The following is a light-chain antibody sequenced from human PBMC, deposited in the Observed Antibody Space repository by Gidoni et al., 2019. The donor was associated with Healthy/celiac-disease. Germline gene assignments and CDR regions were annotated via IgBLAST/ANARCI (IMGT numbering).Light chain of an antibody. J-gene: IGKJ3*01. CDR3: QQRSNWPPVFT. CDR2: DAS. CDR1: QSVSSY. V-gene: IGKV3-11*01. Sequence: ELVLTQSPATLSLSPGERATLSCSASQSVSSYLAWYQQKPGQAPRLLIYDASKRATGTPARYSGSGSGTDFTLTISSLEPEDFAVYYCQQRSNWPPVFTFGPGTKVDIK.